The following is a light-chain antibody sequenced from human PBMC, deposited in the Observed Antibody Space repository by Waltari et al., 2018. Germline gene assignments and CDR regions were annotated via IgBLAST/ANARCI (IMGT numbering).Light chain of an antibody. Sequence: QSALTQPASVSGSPGQSITISCTGTSSYVGGYPYVPWYQQHPGKAPKLMIYEVSNRPSGVSNRFSGSKSGNTASLTISGLQTEDEADYYCSSYTTSRPWVFGGGTKVTVL. CDR2: EVS. CDR1: SSYVGGYPY. V-gene: IGLV2-14*01. J-gene: IGLJ3*02. CDR3: SSYTTSRPWV.